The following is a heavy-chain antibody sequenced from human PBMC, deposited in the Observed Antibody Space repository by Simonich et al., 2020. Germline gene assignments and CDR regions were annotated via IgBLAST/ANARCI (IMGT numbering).Heavy chain of an antibody. J-gene: IGHJ3*02. CDR3: ARDYSNYDAFDI. CDR2: SNSDGRST. Sequence: EVQLVESGGGLVQPGGSLRLSCAASGFTFSSYWMHWVRQAPGKGPVWVSRSNSDGRSTSYADAVKGRFTISRDNAKNTLYLQMNSLRAEDTAVYYCARDYSNYDAFDIWGQGTMVTVSS. V-gene: IGHV3-74*01. D-gene: IGHD4-4*01. CDR1: GFTFSSYW.